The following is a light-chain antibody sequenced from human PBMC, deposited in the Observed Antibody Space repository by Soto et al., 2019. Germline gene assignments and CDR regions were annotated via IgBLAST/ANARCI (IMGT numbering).Light chain of an antibody. CDR3: SSYTSRSTLDYV. J-gene: IGLJ1*01. Sequence: QSVLTQPASVSWSPGQSITISGTGTSSDVGGYNYVSWYQQHPGKAPKLMIYEVSNRPSGVSNRFSGSKSGNTASLTISGLQAVDEADYYCSSYTSRSTLDYVFGSGTKVTVL. V-gene: IGLV2-14*01. CDR2: EVS. CDR1: SSDVGGYNY.